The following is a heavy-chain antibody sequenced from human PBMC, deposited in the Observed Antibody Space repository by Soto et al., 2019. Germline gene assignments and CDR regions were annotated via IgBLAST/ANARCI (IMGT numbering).Heavy chain of an antibody. CDR3: ARAPGDWSGGCCYSPLSC. V-gene: IGHV3-7*05. D-gene: IGHD2-15*01. J-gene: IGHJ4*02. CDR1: GFTFSTYW. CDR2: INQDGREK. Sequence: EVQLVESGGGLVQPGGSLRLSCAGSGFTFSTYWMNWVRQAPGKGLEWVANINQDGREKYYLDSVKGRFTISRDNAKSSLYLQMNSLRAEDTAVYYCARAPGDWSGGCCYSPLSCWGQGTLVTVSS.